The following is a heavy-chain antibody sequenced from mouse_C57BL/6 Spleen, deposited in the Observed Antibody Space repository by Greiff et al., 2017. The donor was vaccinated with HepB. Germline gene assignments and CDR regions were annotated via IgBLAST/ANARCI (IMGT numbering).Heavy chain of an antibody. CDR1: GYTFTDYF. J-gene: IGHJ4*01. CDR2: INPYNGGT. V-gene: IGHV1-19*01. Sequence: VQLKQSGPVLVKPGASVKMSCKASGYTFTDYFMNWVKQSHGKSLEWIGVINPYNGGTSYNQKFKGKATLTVDKSSSTAYMELNSLTSEDSAVYYCAREKGDGRYAMDYWGQGTSVTVSS. CDR3: AREKGDGRYAMDY. D-gene: IGHD3-3*01.